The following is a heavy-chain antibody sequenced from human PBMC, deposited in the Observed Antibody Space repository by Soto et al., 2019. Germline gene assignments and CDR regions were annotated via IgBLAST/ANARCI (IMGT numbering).Heavy chain of an antibody. D-gene: IGHD5-12*01. CDR2: ISYDGSNK. V-gene: IGHV3-30*09. Sequence: QVQLVESGGGVVQPGRSLRLSCAASGFTFSSYAMHWVRLAPGKGLEWVAVISYDGSNKYYADSVKGRFAISRDNSKNTLYLQMNSLRAEDTAVYYCARGGIVATITWWFDPWGQGTLVTVSS. J-gene: IGHJ5*02. CDR3: ARGGIVATITWWFDP. CDR1: GFTFSSYA.